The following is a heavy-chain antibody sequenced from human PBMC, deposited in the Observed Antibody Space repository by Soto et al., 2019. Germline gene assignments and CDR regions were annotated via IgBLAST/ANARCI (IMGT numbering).Heavy chain of an antibody. V-gene: IGHV4-34*01. CDR1: GGSFSGYY. CDR2: INHSGST. Sequence: SETLSLTCAVYGGSFSGYYWSWIRQPPGKGLEWIGEINHSGSTNYNPSLKSRVTISVDTSKNQFSLKLSSVTAADTAVYYCAAGYCSSTSCYGSRYYYYMDVWGKGTTVTVSS. D-gene: IGHD2-2*01. J-gene: IGHJ6*03. CDR3: AAGYCSSTSCYGSRYYYYMDV.